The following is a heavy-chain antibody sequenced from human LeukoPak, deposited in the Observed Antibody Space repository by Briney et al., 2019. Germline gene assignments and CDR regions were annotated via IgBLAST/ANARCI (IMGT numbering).Heavy chain of an antibody. CDR2: INSDGSTT. D-gene: IGHD6-19*01. V-gene: IGHV3-74*01. CDR1: GFTFSSYW. CDR3: AKMGRFASGWSEFDY. J-gene: IGHJ4*02. Sequence: PGGSLRLSCAASGFTFSSYWMHWVRQAPGKGLVWVSRINSDGSTTNYADSVKGRFTISRDNAKNTLYLQMNSLRADDTAVYYCAKMGRFASGWSEFDYWGQGTLVTVSS.